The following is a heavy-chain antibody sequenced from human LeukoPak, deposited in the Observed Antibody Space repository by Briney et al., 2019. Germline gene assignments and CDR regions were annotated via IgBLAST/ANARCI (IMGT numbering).Heavy chain of an antibody. CDR1: GFTFSSYA. Sequence: GGSLRLSCAASGFTFSSYAMSWVRQAPGKGLELVSAITGSGASTYYADTVKGRFTISRDNSKNPLYLQMNSLRAEDTAVYYCAKDRAKVVVMYYFDYWGQGTLVTVSS. J-gene: IGHJ4*02. CDR2: ITGSGAST. D-gene: IGHD3-22*01. V-gene: IGHV3-23*01. CDR3: AKDRAKVVVMYYFDY.